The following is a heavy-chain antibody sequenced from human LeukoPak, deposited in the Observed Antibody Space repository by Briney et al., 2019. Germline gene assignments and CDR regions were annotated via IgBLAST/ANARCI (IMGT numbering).Heavy chain of an antibody. CDR2: INHSGST. V-gene: IGHV4-34*01. D-gene: IGHD1-26*01. CDR1: GGSFSGYY. CDR3: ARDIVGAKDFDY. Sequence: PSETLSLTCAVYGGSFSGYYWSWIRQPPGKGLEWIGEINHSGSTNYNPSLKSRVTISVGTSKNQFSLKLSSVTAADTAVYYCARDIVGAKDFDYWGQGTLVTVSS. J-gene: IGHJ4*02.